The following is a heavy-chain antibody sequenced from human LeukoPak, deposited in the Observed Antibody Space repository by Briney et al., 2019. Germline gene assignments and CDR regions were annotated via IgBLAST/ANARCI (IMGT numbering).Heavy chain of an antibody. CDR2: ISGSGGST. CDR3: AKALTMIVVDLLDAFDI. Sequence: GGSLRLSCAASGFTFSSYAMSWVRQAPGKGLEWVSAISGSGGSTYYADSVKGRFTISRDNSKNTLYLQMNSLRAEDTAVYYCAKALTMIVVDLLDAFDIWGQGTMVIVSS. CDR1: GFTFSSYA. J-gene: IGHJ3*02. V-gene: IGHV3-23*01. D-gene: IGHD3-22*01.